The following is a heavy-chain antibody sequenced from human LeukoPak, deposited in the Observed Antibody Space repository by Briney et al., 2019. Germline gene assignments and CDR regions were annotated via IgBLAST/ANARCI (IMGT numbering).Heavy chain of an antibody. Sequence: PSETLSLTCAVSGGSISSSNWWSWIRQPPGKGLEWIGEINHGGSTNYNPSLKSRVILSVGTSNNQFSLKLNSVTAADTALYYCARGTVEYTNSPPVFDYWGQATLVTVSS. D-gene: IGHD6-6*01. J-gene: IGHJ4*02. V-gene: IGHV4-4*02. CDR3: ARGTVEYTNSPPVFDY. CDR1: GGSISSSNW. CDR2: INHGGST.